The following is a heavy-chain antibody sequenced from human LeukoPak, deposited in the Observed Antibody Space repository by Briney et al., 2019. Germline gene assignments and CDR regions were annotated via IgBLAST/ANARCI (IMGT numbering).Heavy chain of an antibody. CDR1: GFTFGFYW. V-gene: IGHV3-74*03. D-gene: IGHD2-2*01. CDR2: INSDGRTT. J-gene: IGHJ4*02. CDR3: AKESLRVVPSATFDY. Sequence: GGSLRLSCAASGFTFGFYWMHWVRQTPGKGLVWISHINSDGRTTTYADSVKGRFTISRDNAKNTLYLQMSDLRAEDTAVYYCAKESLRVVPSATFDYWGQGTLVTVSS.